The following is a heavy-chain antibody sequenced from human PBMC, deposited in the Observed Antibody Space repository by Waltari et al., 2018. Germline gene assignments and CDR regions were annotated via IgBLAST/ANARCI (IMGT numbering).Heavy chain of an antibody. CDR2: VDRSGKT. J-gene: IGHJ4*02. V-gene: IGHV4-4*02. Sequence: WNWVRQCPGKGLEWLGKVDRSGKTNYNPSLASRVTVSMDTYNNDVSLTMRSPTAADTAMYYCARDRGKGLYLNSWGQGTLVTVSP. CDR3: ARDRGKGLYLNS. D-gene: IGHD2-15*01.